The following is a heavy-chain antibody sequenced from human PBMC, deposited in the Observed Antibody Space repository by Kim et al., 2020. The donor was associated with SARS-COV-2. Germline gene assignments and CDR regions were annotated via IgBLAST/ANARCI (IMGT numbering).Heavy chain of an antibody. V-gene: IGHV3-73*01. CDR3: TRLLYSSSWYYFDY. D-gene: IGHD6-13*01. J-gene: IGHJ4*02. CDR1: GFTFSGSA. CDR2: IRSKANSYAT. Sequence: GGSLRLSCAASGFTFSGSAMHWVRQASGKGLEWVGRIRSKANSYATAYAASVKGRFTISRDDSKNTAYLQMNSLKTEDTAVYYCTRLLYSSSWYYFDYWGQGTLVTVSS.